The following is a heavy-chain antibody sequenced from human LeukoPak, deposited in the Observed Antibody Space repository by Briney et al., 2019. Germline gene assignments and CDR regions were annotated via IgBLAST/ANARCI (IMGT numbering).Heavy chain of an antibody. D-gene: IGHD1-1*01. Sequence: PSETLSLTCTVSGGSISSGSYYWSWIRQPAGKGLEWIGRIYTSGSTDYNPSLKSRVTISVDTSKNQFSLKLSSVTAADTAVYYCARGRTGYFDYWGQGTLVTVSS. CDR2: IYTSGST. CDR1: GGSISSGSYY. CDR3: ARGRTGYFDY. V-gene: IGHV4-61*02. J-gene: IGHJ4*02.